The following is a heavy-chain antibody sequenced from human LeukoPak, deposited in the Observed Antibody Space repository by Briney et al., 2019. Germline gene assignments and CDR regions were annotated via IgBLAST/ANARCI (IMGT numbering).Heavy chain of an antibody. D-gene: IGHD4/OR15-4a*01. J-gene: IGHJ6*02. V-gene: IGHV4-39*01. CDR3: ARGANFYYYGMDV. CDR1: GDSISSSTYY. CDR2: VHYSGST. Sequence: PSETLSLTCTVSGDSISSSTYYWGWVRQPPGKGLEWIGSVHYSGSTFYNQSLKSRLTISVVTSKHQFSLKLSSVTAADTAVYYCARGANFYYYGMDVWGQGTTVTVSS.